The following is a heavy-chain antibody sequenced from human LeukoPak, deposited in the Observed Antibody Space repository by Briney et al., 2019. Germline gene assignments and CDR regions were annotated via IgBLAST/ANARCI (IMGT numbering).Heavy chain of an antibody. CDR1: GFTFSSYS. Sequence: GGSLRLSCAASGFTFSSYSMNWVRQAPGKGLEWVSYVSNSGNTIYYADSVKGRFTISRDNAKNSLYLQMNSLRAEDTAVYYCSAGEGYYDSGDYYSAWAFDVWGQGTMVTVSS. CDR3: SAGEGYYDSGDYYSAWAFDV. CDR2: VSNSGNTI. D-gene: IGHD3-22*01. J-gene: IGHJ3*01. V-gene: IGHV3-48*04.